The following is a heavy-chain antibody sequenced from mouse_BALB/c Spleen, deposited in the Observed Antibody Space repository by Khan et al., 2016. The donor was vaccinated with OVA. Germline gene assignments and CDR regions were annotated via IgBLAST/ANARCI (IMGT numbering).Heavy chain of an antibody. Sequence: QMQLVESGAELARPGASVKMSCKASGYTFTSYTIHWIQMRPGQGLEWIGYINPSNGYTNYKQKFKDKATLTADKTSTKVYIQMSRLTSDDTAVYNCVRDVDYYRNDGGFAYWGLGTLVTVSA. J-gene: IGHJ3*01. CDR3: VRDVDYYRNDGGFAY. CDR1: GYTFTSYT. CDR2: INPSNGYT. D-gene: IGHD2-14*01. V-gene: IGHV1-4*01.